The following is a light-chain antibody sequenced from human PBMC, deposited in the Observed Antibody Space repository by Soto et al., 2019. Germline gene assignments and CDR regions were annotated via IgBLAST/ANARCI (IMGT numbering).Light chain of an antibody. CDR2: GAS. Sequence: IGWPQSPGTLSLSPGERATLSCRASQSVSSSYLAWYQQKPGQAPRLLIYGASNRATGIPDRFSGSGSGTDFTLTISRLEPEDFAVYYCQQYGSSGTFGQGDKVDI. CDR3: QQYGSSGT. J-gene: IGKJ1*01. V-gene: IGKV3-20*01. CDR1: QSVSSSY.